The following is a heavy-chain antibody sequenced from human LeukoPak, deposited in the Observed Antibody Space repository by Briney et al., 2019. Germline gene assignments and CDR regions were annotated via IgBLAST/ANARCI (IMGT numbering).Heavy chain of an antibody. V-gene: IGHV3-48*01. Sequence: GGSLRLSCAASGFTFSTYNMNWVRQAPGKGLEWVSYISSSGSTKYYADSVKGRFTISRDNSKNTLYLQMNSLRAEDTAVYYCAKGHYGDYEVYFDYWGQGTLVTVSS. CDR2: ISSSGSTK. J-gene: IGHJ4*02. CDR3: AKGHYGDYEVYFDY. CDR1: GFTFSTYN. D-gene: IGHD4-17*01.